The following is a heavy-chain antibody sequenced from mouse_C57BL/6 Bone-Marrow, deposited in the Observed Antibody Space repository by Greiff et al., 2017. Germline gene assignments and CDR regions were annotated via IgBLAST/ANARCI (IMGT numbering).Heavy chain of an antibody. CDR1: GFTFNTYA. CDR2: IRSKSNNYAT. V-gene: IGHV10-3*01. J-gene: IGHJ4*01. CDR3: VRRGYYSNFFYAMDY. D-gene: IGHD2-5*01. Sequence: EVNLVESGGGLVQPKGSLKLSCAASGFTFNTYAMHWVRQAPGKGLEWVARIRSKSNNYATYYADSVKDRFTISRDDSQSMLYLQMNNLKTEDTAMYYCVRRGYYSNFFYAMDYWGQGTSVTVSS.